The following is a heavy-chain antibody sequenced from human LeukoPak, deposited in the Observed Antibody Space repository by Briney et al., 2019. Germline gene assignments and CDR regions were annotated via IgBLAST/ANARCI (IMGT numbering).Heavy chain of an antibody. V-gene: IGHV3-15*01. CDR1: GFTFSNAW. CDR3: QSSTTPPYYYYGMDV. Sequence: GGSLRLSCVASGFTFSNAWMNWVRQAPGKGLEWVGRIKSKPDGGTTDYAAPVKGRFTISRDDSKNTLYLQMNSLKTEDTAVYYCQSSTTPPYYYYGMDVWGQGTTVTVSS. CDR2: IKSKPDGGTT. J-gene: IGHJ6*02. D-gene: IGHD2-2*01.